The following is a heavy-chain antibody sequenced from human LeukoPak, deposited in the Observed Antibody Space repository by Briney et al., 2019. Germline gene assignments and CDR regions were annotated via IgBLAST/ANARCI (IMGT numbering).Heavy chain of an antibody. CDR1: GGSISSYY. D-gene: IGHD4-17*01. J-gene: IGHJ6*03. Sequence: SETLSLTCTVSGGSISSYYWSWIQQPPGKGQEWIGYIYYSGSTNYNPSLKSRVTISVDTSKNQFSLKLSSVTAADTAVYYCASHDYGDDYYYYYMDVWGKGTTVTVSS. CDR3: ASHDYGDDYYYYYMDV. CDR2: IYYSGST. V-gene: IGHV4-59*01.